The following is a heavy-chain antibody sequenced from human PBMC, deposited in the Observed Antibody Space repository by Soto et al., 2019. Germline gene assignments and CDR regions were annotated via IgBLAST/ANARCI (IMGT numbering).Heavy chain of an antibody. V-gene: IGHV3-33*01. Sequence: QVQLVESGGGVVQPGRSLRLACAASGFNFRGYNMHWVRQAPGKGPEWVALIWYDGRNIYYADSVKGRFIISRDNSKNTLYLQMNSLRAEDTAVYYCARGRYQGRGYSSLDTWGQGTMVTVSS. CDR1: GFNFRGYN. CDR2: IWYDGRNI. J-gene: IGHJ3*02. D-gene: IGHD3-22*01. CDR3: ARGRYQGRGYSSLDT.